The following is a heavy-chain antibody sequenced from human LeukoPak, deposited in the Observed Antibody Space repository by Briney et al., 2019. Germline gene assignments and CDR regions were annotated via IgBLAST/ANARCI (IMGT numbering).Heavy chain of an antibody. CDR1: GYTFTSYG. CDR2: ISAYNGNT. J-gene: IGHJ4*02. CDR3: ARLHYYDSSGYYAY. V-gene: IGHV1-18*01. D-gene: IGHD3-22*01. Sequence: ASVKVSCKASGYTFTSYGISWVRQAPGQGLEWMGWISAYNGNTNYAQKLQGRVTMTTDTSTSTAYKELRSLRSDDTAVYYCARLHYYDSSGYYAYWGQGTLVTVSS.